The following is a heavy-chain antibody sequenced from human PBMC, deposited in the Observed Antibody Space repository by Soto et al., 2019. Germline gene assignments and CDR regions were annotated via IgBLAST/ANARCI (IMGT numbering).Heavy chain of an antibody. CDR1: GGTFSSYT. CDR3: ARDTVTGYYYYMDV. V-gene: IGHV1-69*08. D-gene: IGHD4-17*01. Sequence: QVQLVQSGAEVEKPGSSVKVSCKASGGTFSSYTISWVRQAPGQGLEWMGRIIPILGIANYAQKFQGRVTITADKSTSTAYMELSSLRSEDTGVYYCARDTVTGYYYYMDVWGKGTTVTVSS. J-gene: IGHJ6*03. CDR2: IIPILGIA.